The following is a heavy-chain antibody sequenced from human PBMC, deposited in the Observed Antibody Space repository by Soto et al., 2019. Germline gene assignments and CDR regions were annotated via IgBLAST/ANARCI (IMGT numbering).Heavy chain of an antibody. CDR2: LSGSSGST. J-gene: IGHJ4*02. CDR3: AKAPSTAPGWYLDF. V-gene: IGHV3-23*01. D-gene: IGHD6-19*01. CDR1: GFTFSSYA. Sequence: PGGSLRLSCAASGFTFSSYARSWVRQAPGKGLEWVSALSGSSGSTYHADSVKGRFTISRDNSRNTLYLQMKSLRAEDTAVYYCAKAPSTAPGWYLDFWGQGTLVTVSS.